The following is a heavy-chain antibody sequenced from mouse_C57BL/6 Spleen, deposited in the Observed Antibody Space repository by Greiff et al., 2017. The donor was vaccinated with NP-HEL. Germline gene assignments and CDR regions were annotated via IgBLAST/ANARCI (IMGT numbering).Heavy chain of an antibody. D-gene: IGHD2-4*01. CDR3: ARDGGLRHYAMDY. CDR2: INYDGSST. V-gene: IGHV5-16*01. Sequence: EVMLVESEGGLVQPGSSMKLSCTASGFTFSDYYMAWVRQVPEKGLEWVANINYDGSSTYYLDSLKSRFIISRDNAKNILYLQMSSLKSEDTATYYCARDGGLRHYAMDYWGQGTSVTVSS. J-gene: IGHJ4*01. CDR1: GFTFSDYY.